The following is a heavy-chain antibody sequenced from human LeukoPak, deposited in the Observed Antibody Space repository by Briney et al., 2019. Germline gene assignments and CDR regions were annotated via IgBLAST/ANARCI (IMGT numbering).Heavy chain of an antibody. D-gene: IGHD6-13*01. Sequence: GGSLRLSCAASGFTFSDYYMSWIRQAPGKGLEWVSYISSSGSTIYYAYSVKGRFTISSDNAKNTLSLQLNSLSAEDTAVYYCARADSRSSRNDIWGQGTMVPVSS. CDR1: GFTFSDYY. V-gene: IGHV3-11*01. CDR3: ARADSRSSRNDI. CDR2: ISSSGSTI. J-gene: IGHJ3*02.